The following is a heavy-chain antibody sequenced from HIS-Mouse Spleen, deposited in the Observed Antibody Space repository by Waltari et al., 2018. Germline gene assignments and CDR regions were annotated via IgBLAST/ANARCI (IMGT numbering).Heavy chain of an antibody. Sequence: QVQLQQWGAGLLKPSETLSLTGAVYGGSFSGYYWSWIRQPPGKGLEWIGEINHSGSTNYNPSLKSRVTISVDTSKNQFSLKLSSVTAADTAVYYCARHYYYGSGSYYLEDWFDPWGQGTLVTVSS. CDR1: GGSFSGYY. D-gene: IGHD3-10*01. V-gene: IGHV4-34*01. CDR3: ARHYYYGSGSYYLEDWFDP. CDR2: INHSGST. J-gene: IGHJ5*02.